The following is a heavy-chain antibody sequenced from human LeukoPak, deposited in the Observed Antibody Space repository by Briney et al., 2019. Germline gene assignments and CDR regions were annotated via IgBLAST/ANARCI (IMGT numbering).Heavy chain of an antibody. Sequence: TGGSLRLSCAASGFTFSSYGMHWVRQAPGKGLEWVAFIRYDGSNKYYAVSVKGRFTISRDNSKNTLYLQMNSLRAEDTAVYYCAKSITIFGVVITQETFDYWGQGTLVTVSS. V-gene: IGHV3-30*02. J-gene: IGHJ4*02. CDR3: AKSITIFGVVITQETFDY. CDR1: GFTFSSYG. CDR2: IRYDGSNK. D-gene: IGHD3-3*01.